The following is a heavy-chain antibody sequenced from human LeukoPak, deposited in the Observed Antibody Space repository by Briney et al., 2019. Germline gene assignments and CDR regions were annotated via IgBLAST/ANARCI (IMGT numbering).Heavy chain of an antibody. CDR2: IIPIFGTA. Sequence: SVKVSCKASGGTFSSYAISWVRQAPGQGLEWMGGIIPIFGTANYAQKFQGRVTITADESTSTTYMELSSLRSEDTAVYYCARDRVAGGAFDIWGQGTMVTVSS. J-gene: IGHJ3*02. V-gene: IGHV1-69*01. CDR1: GGTFSSYA. D-gene: IGHD2-15*01. CDR3: ARDRVAGGAFDI.